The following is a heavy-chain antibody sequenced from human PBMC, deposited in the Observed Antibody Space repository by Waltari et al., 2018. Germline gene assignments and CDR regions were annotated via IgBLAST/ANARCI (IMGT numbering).Heavy chain of an antibody. CDR2: IYHNGAT. J-gene: IGHJ5*02. CDR1: SINRYY. D-gene: IGHD6-19*01. CDR3: ASGGGGIAVAGTGGWFDP. V-gene: IGHV4-59*01. Sequence: SINRYYWSWIRQPPGKGLEWIGYIYHNGATNYNPSLKSRVTISIDTSKNQLSLKLNSVTAADTATYYCASGGGGIAVAGTGGWFDPWGQGALVTVSS.